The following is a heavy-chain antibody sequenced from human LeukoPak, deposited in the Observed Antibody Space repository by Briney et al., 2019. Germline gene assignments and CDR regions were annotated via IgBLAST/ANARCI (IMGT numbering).Heavy chain of an antibody. CDR3: ARDKLEGLDY. Sequence: PSETLSLTCAVYGGSFSGYYWSWIRQPPGKGLEWIGEINHSGSTNYNPSLKSRVTISVDTSKNQFSLKLSSVTAADTAVYYCARDKLEGLDYWGQGTLVTVSS. J-gene: IGHJ4*02. CDR1: GGSFSGYY. CDR2: INHSGST. V-gene: IGHV4-34*01.